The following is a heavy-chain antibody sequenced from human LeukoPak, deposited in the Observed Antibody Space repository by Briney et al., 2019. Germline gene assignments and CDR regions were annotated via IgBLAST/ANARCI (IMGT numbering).Heavy chain of an antibody. CDR3: ARVDYYGSGGDY. CDR1: GGSISSGSYY. D-gene: IGHD3-10*01. J-gene: IGHJ4*02. V-gene: IGHV4-61*02. Sequence: SETLSLTCTVSGGSISSGSYYWSWIRQPAGKGLEWIGRIYTSGSTNYNPSLKGRVTISVDTSKNQFSLKLSSVTAADTAVYYCARVDYYGSGGDYWGQGTLVSVSS. CDR2: IYTSGST.